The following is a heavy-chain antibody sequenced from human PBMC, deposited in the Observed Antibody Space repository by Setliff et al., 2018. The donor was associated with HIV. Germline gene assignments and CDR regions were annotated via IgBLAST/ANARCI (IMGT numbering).Heavy chain of an antibody. CDR2: ISGFNGNT. Sequence: ASVKVSCKASGYSFARYGLSWVRQAPGQGLEWMGWISGFNGNTIYAQKFQGRVAMTIDTSTSTAHMELRSLTSDDTAVYYCARDRSHPPYYMDVWGKGTTVTVSS. CDR3: ARDRSHPPYYMDV. V-gene: IGHV1-18*01. CDR1: GYSFARYG. J-gene: IGHJ6*03.